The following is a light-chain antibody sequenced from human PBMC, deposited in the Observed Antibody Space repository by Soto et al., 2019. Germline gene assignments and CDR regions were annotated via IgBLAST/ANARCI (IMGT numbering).Light chain of an antibody. Sequence: DIPMTQSPSTLSASVGDRLTITCRASQSISSRLAWYQQKPGKAPKLLIYAASSLESGVPSRFSGSASGTQFTLTISSLQPDDFATYYCQQYSSYSRTFGQGTKVQIK. CDR2: AAS. J-gene: IGKJ1*01. CDR3: QQYSSYSRT. V-gene: IGKV1-5*01. CDR1: QSISSR.